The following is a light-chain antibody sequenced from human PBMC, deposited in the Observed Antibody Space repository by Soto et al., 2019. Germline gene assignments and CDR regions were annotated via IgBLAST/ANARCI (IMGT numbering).Light chain of an antibody. CDR2: LGS. Sequence: DIVMTQSPLSLPVTPGEPASISCRSSQSLLHSNGYNYLDWYLQKPGQSPQLLIYLGSNRASGVPDRFSGSGSGTDFTLKISRVEAEDDGVYYCMQAPQTFWTFGQGTKVDIK. CDR1: QSLLHSNGYNY. CDR3: MQAPQTFWT. V-gene: IGKV2-28*01. J-gene: IGKJ1*01.